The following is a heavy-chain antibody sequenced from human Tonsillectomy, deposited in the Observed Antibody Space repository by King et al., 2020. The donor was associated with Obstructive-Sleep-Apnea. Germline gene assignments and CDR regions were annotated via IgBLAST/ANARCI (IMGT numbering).Heavy chain of an antibody. CDR1: GGSINSSSDY. Sequence: LQLQESGPGLVKPSETLSLTCNVSGGSINSSSDYWGWIRQPPGKGLEWIGAIYYRGSTSYNPSLKSRVTISVDTSKNQFSLKLSSVTAADTAVYYCARDHPPLVRSLNEEGWFDPWGQGTLVTVSS. V-gene: IGHV4-39*07. CDR3: ARDHPPLVRSLNEEGWFDP. D-gene: IGHD6-13*01. J-gene: IGHJ5*02. CDR2: IYYRGST.